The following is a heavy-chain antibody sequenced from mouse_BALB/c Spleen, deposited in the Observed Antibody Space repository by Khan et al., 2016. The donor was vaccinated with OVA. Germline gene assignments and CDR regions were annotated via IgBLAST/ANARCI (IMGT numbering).Heavy chain of an antibody. CDR3: SSREDI. CDR1: GFSLTSYG. D-gene: IGHD1-3*01. CDR2: IWAGGST. Sequence: QVQLKESGPGLVAPSQSLSITCTVSGFSLTSYGVHWVRQPPGKGLEWLGVIWAGGSTNYNSALMSRLSISTDTSQSKVFLIMISLQTDDTAMYYCSSREDIWGQGTTLTVSS. V-gene: IGHV2-9*02. J-gene: IGHJ2*01.